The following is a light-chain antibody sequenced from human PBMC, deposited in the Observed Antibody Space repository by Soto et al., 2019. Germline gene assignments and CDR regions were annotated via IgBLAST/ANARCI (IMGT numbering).Light chain of an antibody. CDR1: SSDVGGYNF. V-gene: IGLV2-14*01. CDR2: DVS. J-gene: IGLJ2*01. Sequence: QSALTQPASVSGSPGQSITISCTGTSSDVGGYNFVSWYQHHPGKAPKLIISDVSNRPSGISNRFSGSKSGKTASLTISGLQVEDEADYYCSSYTTSSTLVVLGGGTKLTVL. CDR3: SSYTTSSTLVV.